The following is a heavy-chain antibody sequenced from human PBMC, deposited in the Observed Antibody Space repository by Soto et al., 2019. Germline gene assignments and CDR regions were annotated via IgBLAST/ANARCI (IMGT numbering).Heavy chain of an antibody. Sequence: SVKVSCKASGGSFSNFGISWVRQAPGQGLEWMGGIVPVLGRPNYAQRSRGRLTITADESTSTGYMELISLRSDDTAVYYCAREGSGYNFWGQGTQVTVS. V-gene: IGHV1-69*10. J-gene: IGHJ4*02. CDR3: AREGSGYNF. CDR1: GGSFSNFG. D-gene: IGHD5-12*01. CDR2: IVPVLGRP.